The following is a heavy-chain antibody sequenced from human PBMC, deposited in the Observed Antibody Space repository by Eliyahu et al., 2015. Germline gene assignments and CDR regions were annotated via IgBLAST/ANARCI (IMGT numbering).Heavy chain of an antibody. V-gene: IGHV4-4*09. D-gene: IGHD3-22*01. CDR2: LYASDKT. CDR3: AFSRPDTSGYYYWFFDV. J-gene: IGHJ2*01. Sequence: QVHLQESGPGLVRPSETLSLTCPVSGASVRSYYWSWIRPSPGKXLEWIGYLYASDKTNYNPSLKSRVTISADTSKNQFSLTLSDVTAADTAVYYCAFSRPDTSGYYYWFFDVWGRGTRVTVSS. CDR1: GASVRSYY.